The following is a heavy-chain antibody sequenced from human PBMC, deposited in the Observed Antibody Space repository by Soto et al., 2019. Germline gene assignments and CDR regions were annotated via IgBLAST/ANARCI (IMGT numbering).Heavy chain of an antibody. V-gene: IGHV1-46*01. J-gene: IGHJ4*02. CDR3: ARDPGYSYGYN. CDR1: GSTFATLY. Sequence: GASVKVSCKASGSTFATLYIHWVRQAPGQGLEWMAVMNPSGDVTTYAQKFQGRVTITRDTSASTAYMELSSLRSEDTAVYYCARDPGYSYGYNWGQGTLVTVSS. D-gene: IGHD5-18*01. CDR2: MNPSGDVT.